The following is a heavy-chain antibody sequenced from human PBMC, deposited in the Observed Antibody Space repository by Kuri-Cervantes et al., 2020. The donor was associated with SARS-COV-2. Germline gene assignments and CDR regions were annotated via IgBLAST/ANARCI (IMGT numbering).Heavy chain of an antibody. CDR3: TTEGNGSESYSIYPYYYYGMDV. CDR2: ISSSSSTI. Sequence: GESLKISCAASGFTFSSYSMNWVRQAPGKGLEWVSYISSSSSTIYYADSVKGRFTISRDNSKNTLYLQMNSLRAEDTAVYYCTTEGNGSESYSIYPYYYYGMDVWGQGTTVTVSS. J-gene: IGHJ6*02. CDR1: GFTFSSYS. V-gene: IGHV3-48*01. D-gene: IGHD3-10*01.